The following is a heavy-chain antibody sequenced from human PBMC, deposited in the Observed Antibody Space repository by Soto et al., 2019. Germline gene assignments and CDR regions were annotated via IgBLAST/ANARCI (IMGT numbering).Heavy chain of an antibody. CDR2: IYYSGST. Sequence: PSETLSLTCTVSGGSISSYYRSWIRQPPGKGLEWIGYIYYSGSTNYNPSLKSRVTISVDTSKNQFSLKLSSVTAADTAVYYCARGGGEDYDFWSGYRPHYYGMDVWGQGTTVTVSS. D-gene: IGHD3-3*01. CDR3: ARGGGEDYDFWSGYRPHYYGMDV. J-gene: IGHJ6*02. CDR1: GGSISSYY. V-gene: IGHV4-59*01.